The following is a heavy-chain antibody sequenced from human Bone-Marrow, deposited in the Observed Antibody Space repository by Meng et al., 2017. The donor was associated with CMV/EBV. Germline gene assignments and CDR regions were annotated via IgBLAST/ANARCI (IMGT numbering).Heavy chain of an antibody. D-gene: IGHD5-18*01. V-gene: IGHV4-59*12. CDR2: IYYSGST. CDR1: GGSISSYY. Sequence: SETLSLTCTVSGGSISSYYWSWIRQPPGKGLEWIGYIYYSGSTNYNPSLKSRVTISVDTSKNQFSLKLSSVTAAETAVYYCASECLRGYSSKGYGMDVWGQGTTVTVSS. CDR3: ASECLRGYSSKGYGMDV. J-gene: IGHJ6*02.